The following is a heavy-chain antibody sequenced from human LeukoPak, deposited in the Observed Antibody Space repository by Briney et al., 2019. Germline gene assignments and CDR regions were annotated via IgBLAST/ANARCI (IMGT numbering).Heavy chain of an antibody. CDR1: VFTFRRYS. CDR2: ISSTCTYI. Sequence: GGSLRLSFAACVFTFRRYSMNWVGQAAGKGRAGVSSISSTCTYIHYVDSLKGGFTISRDNAKNSLYLQINTLRAEDPAVYYCARDIVVVPLVMGCFDPWGQGTLVTVSS. D-gene: IGHD2-2*01. J-gene: IGHJ5*02. V-gene: IGHV3-21*04. CDR3: ARDIVVVPLVMGCFDP.